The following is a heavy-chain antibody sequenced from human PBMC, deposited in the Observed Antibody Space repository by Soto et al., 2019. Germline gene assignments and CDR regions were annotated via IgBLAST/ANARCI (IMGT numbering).Heavy chain of an antibody. D-gene: IGHD1-26*01. V-gene: IGHV3-11*04. CDR2: ISSSSSTI. CDR3: ARYSGSYLHALGSLDY. CDR1: GFTFSDYY. J-gene: IGHJ4*02. Sequence: GGSLRLSCAASGFTFSDYYMSWIRQAPGKGLGWVSYISSSSSTIYYADSVKGRFTISRDNAKNSLYLQMNSLRAEDTAVYYCARYSGSYLHALGSLDYWGQGTLVTVSS.